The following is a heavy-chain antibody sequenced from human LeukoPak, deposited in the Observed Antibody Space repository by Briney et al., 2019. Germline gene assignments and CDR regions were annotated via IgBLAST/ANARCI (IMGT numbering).Heavy chain of an antibody. Sequence: SETLSLTCTVSGGSISSYYWSWIRQPPGKGLEWIGYIYYSGSTNYNPSLKSRVTISVDTSKNQFSLKLSSVTAADTAAYYCARELPPSPGAFDIWGQGTMVTVSS. D-gene: IGHD1-26*01. V-gene: IGHV4-59*01. J-gene: IGHJ3*02. CDR3: ARELPPSPGAFDI. CDR1: GGSISSYY. CDR2: IYYSGST.